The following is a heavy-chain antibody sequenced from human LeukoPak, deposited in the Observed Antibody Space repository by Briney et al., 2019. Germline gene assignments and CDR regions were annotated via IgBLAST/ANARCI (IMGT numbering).Heavy chain of an antibody. D-gene: IGHD1-1*01. CDR2: IHHSGNT. CDR3: ARTNWNPGDY. Sequence: SEAQSLTCTVSGFSISTNYYWGWTRQPPGRGLEWIGSIHHSGNTYHNPSLRSRVIMSIDTSKNQLSLRLSSVTAADTAVYFCARTNWNPGDYWGQGMLVTVSS. V-gene: IGHV4-38-2*02. J-gene: IGHJ4*02. CDR1: GFSISTNYY.